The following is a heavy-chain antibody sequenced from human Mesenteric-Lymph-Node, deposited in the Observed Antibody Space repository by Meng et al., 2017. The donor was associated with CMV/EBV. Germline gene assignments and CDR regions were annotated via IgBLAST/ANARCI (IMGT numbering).Heavy chain of an antibody. Sequence: GSLRLSCTVSGGSISSYYWSWIRQPPGKGLEWIGYIYYSGSTNYNPSLKSRVTISVDTSKNQFSLKLSSVTAADTAVYYCARAFMVRGVILRYYFDYWGQGTLVTVSS. J-gene: IGHJ4*02. V-gene: IGHV4-59*01. CDR2: IYYSGST. CDR3: ARAFMVRGVILRYYFDY. CDR1: GGSISSYY. D-gene: IGHD3-10*01.